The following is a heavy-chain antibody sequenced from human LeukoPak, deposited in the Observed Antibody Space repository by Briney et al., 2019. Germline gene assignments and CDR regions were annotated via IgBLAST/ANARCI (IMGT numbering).Heavy chain of an antibody. CDR1: GFTFGDYA. D-gene: IGHD6-19*01. CDR3: TRRGGWYSDY. V-gene: IGHV3-49*04. Sequence: GGSLTLSCTASGFTFGDYAMSWVRQAPGKGLEWVGFIRSKAYGGTTEYAASVRGRFTISRDDSKGIAYLQMNSLKTEDTAVYYCTRRGGWYSDYWGQGTLVTVSS. CDR2: IRSKAYGGTT. J-gene: IGHJ4*02.